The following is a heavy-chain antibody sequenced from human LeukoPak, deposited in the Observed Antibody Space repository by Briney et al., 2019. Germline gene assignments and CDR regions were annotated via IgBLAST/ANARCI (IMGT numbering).Heavy chain of an antibody. D-gene: IGHD1-7*01. CDR3: ARRRLGNYDLDY. Sequence: PSETLSLTCTVSGCSISGYYWNWIRQPPGKGLEWIGYVSYSGSTNYNPSLKSRVTISVDTSKNQFSLKVGSVTAADTAVYYCARRRLGNYDLDYWGQGTLVTVSS. CDR1: GCSISGYY. CDR2: VSYSGST. J-gene: IGHJ4*02. V-gene: IGHV4-59*08.